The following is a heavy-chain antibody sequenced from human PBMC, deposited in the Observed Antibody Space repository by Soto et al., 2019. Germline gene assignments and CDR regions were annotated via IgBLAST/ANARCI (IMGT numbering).Heavy chain of an antibody. CDR3: AKWNGYGDH. CDR2: VSGGSGTT. J-gene: IGHJ4*02. CDR1: GFSFSTYG. Sequence: EVQLLESGGGLVQLGGSLRLSCAVSGFSFSTYGVTWVRQAPGKGLEWVSGVSGGSGTTHYADSVKGRFTITGDTSKNTVYLQMNSLRVEDTAVYYCAKWNGYGDHWGQGTLVTVSS. D-gene: IGHD1-1*01. V-gene: IGHV3-23*01.